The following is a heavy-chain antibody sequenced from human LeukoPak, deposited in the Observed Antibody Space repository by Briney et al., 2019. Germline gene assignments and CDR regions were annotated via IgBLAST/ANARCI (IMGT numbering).Heavy chain of an antibody. CDR3: ARGYCSSTSCYYDYYYGMDV. D-gene: IGHD2-2*01. CDR2: ISYGGSNK. V-gene: IGHV3-30-3*01. CDR1: GFTFSNYV. J-gene: IGHJ6*02. Sequence: GGSLRLSCAASGFTFSNYVVHWVRQAPGKGLEWVAVISYGGSNKWNADSVKGRFTISRDNSKNTLYLQMNSLRAEDTAVYYCARGYCSSTSCYYDYYYGMDVWDQGTTVTVSS.